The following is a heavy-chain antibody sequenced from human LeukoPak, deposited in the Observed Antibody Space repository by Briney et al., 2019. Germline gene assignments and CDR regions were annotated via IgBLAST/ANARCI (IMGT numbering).Heavy chain of an antibody. CDR3: ARDTITWSGYYTGILREY. Sequence: ASVKVSCKASGYTFTSYGISWVRQAPGQGLEWMGWISAYNGNTNYAQKLQGRVTMTTDTSTSTAYMELRSLRSDDTAVYYCARDTITWSGYYTGILREYWGQGTLVTVSS. D-gene: IGHD3-3*01. CDR2: ISAYNGNT. V-gene: IGHV1-18*01. CDR1: GYTFTSYG. J-gene: IGHJ4*02.